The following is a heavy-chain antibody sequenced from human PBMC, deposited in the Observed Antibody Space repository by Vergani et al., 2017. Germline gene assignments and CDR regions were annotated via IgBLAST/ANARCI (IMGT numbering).Heavy chain of an antibody. D-gene: IGHD2-15*01. Sequence: QVQLEQSGAEVKKPGSSVTVSCKASGGTFSSYALNWVRQAPGQGLEWMGSIIPSLATTIYAQKFQGRGTITADESTSTAYMELSSLKSEDTAVFYCARATCSGGSCYRGFEYWGQGSLITVSS. CDR3: ARATCSGGSCYRGFEY. CDR2: IIPSLATT. J-gene: IGHJ4*02. CDR1: GGTFSSYA. V-gene: IGHV1-69*11.